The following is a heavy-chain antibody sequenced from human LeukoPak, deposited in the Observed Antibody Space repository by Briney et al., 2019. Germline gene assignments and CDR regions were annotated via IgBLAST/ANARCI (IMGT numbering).Heavy chain of an antibody. CDR2: ISYDGNNK. J-gene: IGHJ4*02. Sequence: PGGSLRLSCAASGFTFSDYAMHWVRQAPGKGLEWVAVISYDGNNKEYADSVKGRFTISRDNSKGTVYLQVNSLRSEDTAVFYCARDPLNRRWGSYYFDYWGQGTLVTVSS. CDR3: ARDPLNRRWGSYYFDY. CDR1: GFTFSDYA. V-gene: IGHV3-30-3*01. D-gene: IGHD7-27*01.